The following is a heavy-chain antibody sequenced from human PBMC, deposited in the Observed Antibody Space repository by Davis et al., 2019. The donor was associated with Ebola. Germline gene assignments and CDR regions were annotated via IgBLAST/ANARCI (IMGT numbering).Heavy chain of an antibody. Sequence: SVKVSCKASAGTFSSYAISWVRQAPGQGLEWMGGIIPIFGTANYAQKFQERVTITRDMSTSTAYMELSSLRSEDTAVYYCAAEGNRYYYDSSGLDYWGQGTLVTVSS. CDR1: AGTFSSYA. D-gene: IGHD3-22*01. CDR3: AAEGNRYYYDSSGLDY. CDR2: IIPIFGTA. V-gene: IGHV1-69*05. J-gene: IGHJ4*02.